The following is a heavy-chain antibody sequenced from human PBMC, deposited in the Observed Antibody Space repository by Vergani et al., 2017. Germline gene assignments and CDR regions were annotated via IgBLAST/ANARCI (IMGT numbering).Heavy chain of an antibody. CDR2: VYTRGNI. CDR3: ARITSTSDGYAWDV. J-gene: IGHJ6*02. V-gene: IGHV4-61*02. D-gene: IGHD5-24*01. Sequence: QVQLHESGPGLVKPAETLSLTCTVSGGSISNGSYYWGWIRQPAGKMLELIGRVYTRGNIIYSPSFKSRAAISIDTSGNFFSLNPTSVTAADTAIYFCARITSTSDGYAWDVWGQGTMVTVSS. CDR1: GGSISNGSYY.